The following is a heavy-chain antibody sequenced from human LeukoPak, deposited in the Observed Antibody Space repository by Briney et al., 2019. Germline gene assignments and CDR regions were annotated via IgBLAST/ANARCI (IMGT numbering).Heavy chain of an antibody. V-gene: IGHV1-3*01. CDR2: INAGNGNT. Sequence: ASVKVSCKASGYTFTSYAMHWVRQAPGQRLEWMGWINAGNGNTKYSQKFQGRVTITRDTSASTAYMELSSLRSEDTAVYYCARGQSITMVRGVIISFDYWGQGTLVTVSS. CDR1: GYTFTSYA. J-gene: IGHJ4*02. CDR3: ARGQSITMVRGVIISFDY. D-gene: IGHD3-10*01.